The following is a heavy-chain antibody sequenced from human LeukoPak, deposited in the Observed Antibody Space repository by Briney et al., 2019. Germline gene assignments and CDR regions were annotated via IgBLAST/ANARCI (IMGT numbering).Heavy chain of an antibody. Sequence: KPSETLSLTCAVYGGSFSGYYWSWVRQPPGKGLEWIGEIYHSGSTNYNPSLKSRVTISVDKSKNQFSLKLSSVTGADTAVYYCARDRDYYGSGSYNWYFDLWGRGTLVTVSS. CDR2: IYHSGST. CDR3: ARDRDYYGSGSYNWYFDL. J-gene: IGHJ2*01. V-gene: IGHV4-34*01. CDR1: GGSFSGYY. D-gene: IGHD3-10*01.